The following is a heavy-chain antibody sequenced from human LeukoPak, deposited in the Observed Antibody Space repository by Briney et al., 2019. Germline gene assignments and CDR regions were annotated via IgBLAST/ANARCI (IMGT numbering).Heavy chain of an antibody. CDR3: ASYFGYSSGWYRDY. Sequence: SETLSLTCAVYGGSFSGYYWSWIRQPPGKGLEWIGEINHSGSTNYNPSLKSRVTISVDTSKNQFSLKLSSVTAADTAVYYCASYFGYSSGWYRDYWGQGTLVTVSS. V-gene: IGHV4-34*01. CDR1: GGSFSGYY. CDR2: INHSGST. J-gene: IGHJ4*02. D-gene: IGHD6-19*01.